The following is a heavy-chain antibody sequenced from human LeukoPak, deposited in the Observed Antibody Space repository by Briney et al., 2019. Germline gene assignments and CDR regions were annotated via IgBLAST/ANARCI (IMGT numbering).Heavy chain of an antibody. D-gene: IGHD6-13*01. J-gene: IGHJ4*02. CDR1: GFTFSSYA. Sequence: GGSLRLSCAASGFTFSSYAMSWVRQAPGKGLEWVSAISGSGGSTYYADSVKGRFTISRDNSKNTLYLQMNSLRAEDTAVYYCAKARIKGIAAAGTPDYWGQGTLVTVSS. V-gene: IGHV3-23*01. CDR2: ISGSGGST. CDR3: AKARIKGIAAAGTPDY.